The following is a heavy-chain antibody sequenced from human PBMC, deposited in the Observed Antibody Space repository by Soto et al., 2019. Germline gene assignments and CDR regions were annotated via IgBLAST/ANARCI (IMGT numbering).Heavy chain of an antibody. D-gene: IGHD2-15*01. J-gene: IGHJ4*02. V-gene: IGHV5-10-1*03. Sequence: EVQLVQSGAEVKKPGESLKISCKGSGYSFSSYWISWVRQMPGKGLEWMGKIDPSDSYTSYSLSFQGHVTISADKSISTDYVQWSSLKASDTAMYYCARRTQYCSGGSCYLYFDYWGQGTLVTVSS. CDR3: ARRTQYCSGGSCYLYFDY. CDR2: IDPSDSYT. CDR1: GYSFSSYW.